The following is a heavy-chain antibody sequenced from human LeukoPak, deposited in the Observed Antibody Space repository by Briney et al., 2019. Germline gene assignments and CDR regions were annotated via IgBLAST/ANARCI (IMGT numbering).Heavy chain of an antibody. V-gene: IGHV3-23*01. CDR1: GFTFSSYA. CDR2: ISGSGVTT. CDR3: AKTVGYDFWSGIDY. Sequence: GGSLRLSCAASGFTFSSYAMSWVRQAPGKGLEWVSAISGSGVTTYYADSVKGRFTISRDNSKNTLYLQMNSLRAEDTAVYYCAKTVGYDFWSGIDYWGQGTLVTVSS. D-gene: IGHD3-3*01. J-gene: IGHJ4*02.